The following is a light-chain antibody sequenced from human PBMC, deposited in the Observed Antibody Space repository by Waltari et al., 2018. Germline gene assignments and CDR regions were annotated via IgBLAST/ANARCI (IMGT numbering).Light chain of an antibody. J-gene: IGKJ1*01. Sequence: AIRMTQSPSSLSASTGDKITITCRASQDIRSYLGWYQQKPGKAPKLLVSAATSLQTGVPSRFSASGSGTDFSLTISNLQSEDFAIYHCQQYYSYPRTFGQGTKVEVK. CDR1: QDIRSY. CDR2: AAT. V-gene: IGKV1-8*01. CDR3: QQYYSYPRT.